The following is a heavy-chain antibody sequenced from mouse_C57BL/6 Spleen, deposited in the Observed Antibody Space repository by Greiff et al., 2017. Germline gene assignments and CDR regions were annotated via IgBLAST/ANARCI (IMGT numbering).Heavy chain of an antibody. CDR3: AAWLRRGFAY. CDR2: IWSGGST. Sequence: VQLQQSGPGLVQPSQSLAITCPVSGFSLTSYGVHLVRQPPGKGLEWLGTIWSGGSTDYNAAFIPRLDNSKDNPKSQVFFKLNSLRADDTAIYYGAAWLRRGFAYWGQGTLVTVSA. V-gene: IGHV2-4*01. CDR1: GFSLTSYG. J-gene: IGHJ3*01. D-gene: IGHD2-2*01.